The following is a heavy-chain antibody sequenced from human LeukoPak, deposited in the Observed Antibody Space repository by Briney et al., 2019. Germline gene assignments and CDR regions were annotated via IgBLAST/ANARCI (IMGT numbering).Heavy chain of an antibody. J-gene: IGHJ4*02. CDR2: IWSTGEYI. V-gene: IGHV3-21*05. D-gene: IGHD6-13*01. CDR1: GDGFTRHT. Sequence: GGSLRLSCAGSGDGFTRHTMNWVRRAPGKGLEWISYIWSTGEYIYYADSVKGRFTISRDNARTSVYLQMNSLRVEDTAIYYWAREYDSRARFDSWGQGTLVTVSS. CDR3: AREYDSRARFDS.